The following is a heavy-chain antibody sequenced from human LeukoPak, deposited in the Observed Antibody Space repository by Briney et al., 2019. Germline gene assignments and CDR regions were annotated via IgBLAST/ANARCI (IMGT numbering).Heavy chain of an antibody. D-gene: IGHD3-3*01. CDR3: AGDFWSGYSLIDY. CDR1: GFTFSSYS. CDR2: ISSSSSYI. Sequence: GGSLRLSCAASGFTFSSYSMNWVRQAPGKGLEWVSSISSSSSYIYYADSVKGRFTISRDNSKNTLYLQMNSLRAEDTAVYYCAGDFWSGYSLIDYWGQGTLVTVSS. V-gene: IGHV3-21*04. J-gene: IGHJ4*02.